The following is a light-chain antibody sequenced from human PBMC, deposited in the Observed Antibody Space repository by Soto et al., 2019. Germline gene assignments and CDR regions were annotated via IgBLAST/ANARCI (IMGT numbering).Light chain of an antibody. CDR2: GAS. V-gene: IGKV1-39*01. Sequence: DIQLTQSPSSLSASVGERVTITCRASQNIGNYLNWYQQKPGKAPKFVIYGASTLESGIPSRFSGGGSGTDFTLTNSSLLTEDFATYYCKQTYSDLSFTFDPGTKVDVK. CDR1: QNIGNY. J-gene: IGKJ3*01. CDR3: KQTYSDLSFT.